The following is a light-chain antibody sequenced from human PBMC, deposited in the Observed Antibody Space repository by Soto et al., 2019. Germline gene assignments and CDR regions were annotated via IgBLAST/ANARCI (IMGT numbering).Light chain of an antibody. J-gene: IGKJ2*01. CDR3: QQSYNSPRT. V-gene: IGKV3-15*01. CDR2: AAS. Sequence: EIPMTQSPSSLSASAGERGTLSCRASQSVSSNLAWYQQKPGQAPRLLIYAASGLDTGIPARFSGSGSGTDFTLTISSLQSEDFATYYCQQSYNSPRTFGQGTKVDIK. CDR1: QSVSSN.